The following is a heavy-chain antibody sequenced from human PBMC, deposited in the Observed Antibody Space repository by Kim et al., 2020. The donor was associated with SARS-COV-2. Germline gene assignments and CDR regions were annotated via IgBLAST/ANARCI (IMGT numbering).Heavy chain of an antibody. Sequence: GGSLRLSCSASGFTFSSYAMHWVRQAPGKGLEYVSAISGNGGKTYYADSVKGRFTISRDNSKNTLYLQKSSLRSEDTAVYYCVKGRGYYHYYGMDVWGQGTSVTVSS. J-gene: IGHJ6*02. CDR2: ISGNGGKT. V-gene: IGHV3-64D*06. CDR1: GFTFSSYA. CDR3: VKGRGYYHYYGMDV.